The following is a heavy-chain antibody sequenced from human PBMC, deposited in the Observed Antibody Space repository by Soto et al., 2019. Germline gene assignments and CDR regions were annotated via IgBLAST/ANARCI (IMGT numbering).Heavy chain of an antibody. CDR1: GGSISSDNW. Sequence: QVQLQESGPGLVKPSGTLSLTCAVSGGSISSDNWWSWVRQPPGKGLEWIGEIHHRGSPNYSPSLKSRATISVDKSKHQFSLKLNSVTAADTAVYYCAREGIAARRGDGDKAFDYWGQGTLVTVSS. D-gene: IGHD6-6*01. CDR2: IHHRGSP. J-gene: IGHJ4*02. V-gene: IGHV4-4*02. CDR3: AREGIAARRGDGDKAFDY.